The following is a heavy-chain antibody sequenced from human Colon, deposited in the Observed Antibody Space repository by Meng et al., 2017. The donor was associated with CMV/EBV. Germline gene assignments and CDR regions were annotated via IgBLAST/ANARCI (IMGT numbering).Heavy chain of an antibody. J-gene: IGHJ4*02. CDR2: IYSGGST. CDR3: ARKVYSSSIDI. Sequence: GGSLRLSCAASGFTVRSNYMSWVRQAPGKGLEWVSVIYSGGSTYYADSVKGRFTISRDNSKNTLYLQMNSLRAGDTAVYYCARKVYSSSIDIWGQGTLVTVSS. CDR1: GFTVRSNY. V-gene: IGHV3-66*02. D-gene: IGHD6-6*01.